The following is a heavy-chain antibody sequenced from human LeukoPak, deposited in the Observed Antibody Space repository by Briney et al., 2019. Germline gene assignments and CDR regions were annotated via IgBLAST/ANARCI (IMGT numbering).Heavy chain of an antibody. CDR3: ATQSSGWHIYYFDH. V-gene: IGHV1-69*02. CDR1: GDSFSSDP. J-gene: IGHJ4*02. CDR2: IIPILGVT. Sequence: ASVKVSCKASGDSFSSDPISWVRQVPGQGYEWVGRIIPILGVTHYALKFRGRVTITADKSTSAADMELRSLTSDDTAVYYCATQSSGWHIYYFDHWGQGTLVTVSS. D-gene: IGHD6-25*01.